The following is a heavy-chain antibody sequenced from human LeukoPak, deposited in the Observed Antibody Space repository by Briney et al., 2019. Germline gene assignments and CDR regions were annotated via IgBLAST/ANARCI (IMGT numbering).Heavy chain of an antibody. J-gene: IGHJ4*02. CDR1: GFTFSSYW. V-gene: IGHV3-7*01. CDR2: IKEDGSEK. Sequence: PGGSLRLSCAASGFTFSSYWMSWIRQAPGKGLEWVANIKEDGSEKFYVDSVKGRFTISRDNAKNSLYLQMNSLRAEDTTVYYCARDLNYFDYWGQGTLVTVSS. CDR3: ARDLNYFDY.